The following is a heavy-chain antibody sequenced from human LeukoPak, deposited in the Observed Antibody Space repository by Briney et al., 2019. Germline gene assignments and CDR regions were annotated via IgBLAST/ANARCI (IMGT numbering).Heavy chain of an antibody. D-gene: IGHD1-7*01. J-gene: IGHJ4*02. CDR2: INLNSGVI. CDR1: GYTFTDYF. V-gene: IGHV1-2*06. CDR3: ARDLSSTANWELDY. Sequence: ASVKVSCKTSGYTFTDYFCHWVRQAPGPGPEWMGRINLNSGVIEYAQQFQGRVTMTRDKSISTAYMELSRLTSDDTAVYYCARDLSSTANWELDYWGQGTLVTVSS.